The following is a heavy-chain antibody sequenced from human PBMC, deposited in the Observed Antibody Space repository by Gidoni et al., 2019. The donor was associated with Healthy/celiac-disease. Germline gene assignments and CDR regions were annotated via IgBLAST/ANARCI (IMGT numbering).Heavy chain of an antibody. V-gene: IGHV3-23*01. D-gene: IGHD3-22*01. J-gene: IGHJ4*02. CDR3: AKSERITMIVVVGDFDY. Sequence: EVQLLESGGGLVQPGGSLRLSCAASGSTFSSYAMSGVRQAPGKGLAWVSAISGSGGSTYYADSVKGRFTISRDNSKNTLYLQMNSLRAEDTAVYYCAKSERITMIVVVGDFDYWGQGTLVTVSS. CDR1: GSTFSSYA. CDR2: ISGSGGST.